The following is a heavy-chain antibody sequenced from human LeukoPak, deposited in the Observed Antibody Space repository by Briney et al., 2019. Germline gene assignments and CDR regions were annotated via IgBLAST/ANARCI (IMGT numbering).Heavy chain of an antibody. J-gene: IGHJ6*03. CDR2: IYYSGST. CDR1: GGSISSGDYY. CDR3: ARTSDSYYMDV. V-gene: IGHV4-30-4*08. D-gene: IGHD2-2*01. Sequence: MASETLSLTCTVSGGSISSGDYYWSWIRQPPGKGLEWIGYIYYSGSTYYNPSLKSRVTISVDTSKNQFSLKLSSVTAADTAVYYCARTSDSYYMDVWGKGTTVTVSS.